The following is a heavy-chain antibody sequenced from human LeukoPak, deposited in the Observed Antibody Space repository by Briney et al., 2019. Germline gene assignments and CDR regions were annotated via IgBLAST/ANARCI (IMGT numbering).Heavy chain of an antibody. CDR2: INHSGST. CDR1: GGSFSGYY. V-gene: IGHV4-34*01. CDR3: AGTYYYGSGSDAFDI. D-gene: IGHD3-10*01. Sequence: SETLSLTCAVYGGSFSGYYWSWIRQPPGKGLEWIGEINHSGSTNYNPSLKSRVTISVDTSKNQFSLKLSSVTAADTAVYYCAGTYYYGSGSDAFDIWGQGTMVTVPS. J-gene: IGHJ3*02.